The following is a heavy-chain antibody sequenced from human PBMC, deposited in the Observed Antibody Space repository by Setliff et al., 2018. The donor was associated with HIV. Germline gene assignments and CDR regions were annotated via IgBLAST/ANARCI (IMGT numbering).Heavy chain of an antibody. V-gene: IGHV1-69*13. D-gene: IGHD6-6*01. Sequence: SVKVSCKASGGTFSSYAISWVRQAPGQGLEWVGAIIPLFGTANYAQKFQGRVTITADDSTSTVYMEVRSLRSADTAVYYCSKVSEHRTSSGSFYYYMDVWGEGTTVTVSS. CDR1: GGTFSSYA. J-gene: IGHJ6*03. CDR3: SKVSEHRTSSGSFYYYMDV. CDR2: IIPLFGTA.